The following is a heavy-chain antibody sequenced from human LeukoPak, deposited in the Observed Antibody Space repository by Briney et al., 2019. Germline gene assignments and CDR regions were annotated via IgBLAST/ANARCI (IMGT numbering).Heavy chain of an antibody. J-gene: IGHJ4*02. CDR3: ALATWIQLWSNFDY. Sequence: ASVKVSCKASGYTFTSYGISWGRQAPGQGLEWMGWISAYNGNTNYAQKLQGRVTMTTDTSTSTAYMELRSLRSDDTAVYYCALATWIQLWSNFDYWGQGTLVTVSS. D-gene: IGHD5-18*01. CDR2: ISAYNGNT. CDR1: GYTFTSYG. V-gene: IGHV1-18*01.